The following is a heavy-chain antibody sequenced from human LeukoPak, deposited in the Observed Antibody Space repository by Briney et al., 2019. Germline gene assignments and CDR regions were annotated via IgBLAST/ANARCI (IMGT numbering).Heavy chain of an antibody. V-gene: IGHV3-74*01. Sequence: GGSLRLSCAASGFTFSSYWMHWVRQGPGKGLVWVSRINSDGSSTSYADSVKGRFTISRDNAKNTLYLQMNSLRAEGTAVYYCATARWVTTDFDYWGQGTLVTVSS. D-gene: IGHD4-17*01. CDR1: GFTFSSYW. CDR2: INSDGSST. J-gene: IGHJ4*02. CDR3: ATARWVTTDFDY.